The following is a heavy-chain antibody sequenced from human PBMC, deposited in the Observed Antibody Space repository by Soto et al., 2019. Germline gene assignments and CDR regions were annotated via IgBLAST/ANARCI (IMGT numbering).Heavy chain of an antibody. CDR3: AKGSSSFSSSSGAAPGLFNY. J-gene: IGHJ4*02. Sequence: EVQLLESGGGLVQPGGSLRLSCAASGFTFSSYAMSWVRQAPGKGLEWVSGSSGSGGSTDSADSVKGRFTISRDNSKNTLYVQMNSLRAEDTAVYYCAKGSSSFSSSSGAAPGLFNYWGQGTLVTVSS. CDR2: SSGSGGST. D-gene: IGHD6-6*01. CDR1: GFTFSSYA. V-gene: IGHV3-23*01.